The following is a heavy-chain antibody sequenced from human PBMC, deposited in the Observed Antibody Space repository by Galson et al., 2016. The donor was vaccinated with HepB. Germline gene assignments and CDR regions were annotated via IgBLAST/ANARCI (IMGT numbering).Heavy chain of an antibody. V-gene: IGHV3-66*04. CDR2: IYSGGGP. D-gene: IGHD5-18*01. CDR1: GFTVSSNY. CDR3: ATHSYRYGHGFFDH. Sequence: SLRLSCAASGFTVSSNYMSWVRQAPGKGLEWVAVIYSGGGPYYADSVKDRFTLSRDNSKNTLYLQMNSLRAEDTAVYYCATHSYRYGHGFFDHWGQGTLVTVSP. J-gene: IGHJ4*02.